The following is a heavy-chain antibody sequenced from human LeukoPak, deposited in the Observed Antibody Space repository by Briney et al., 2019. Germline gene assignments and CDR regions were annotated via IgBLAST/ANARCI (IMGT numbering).Heavy chain of an antibody. CDR2: ISPSSNSI. V-gene: IGHV3-23*01. D-gene: IGHD5-24*01. CDR3: VKGSRDGNSYDS. Sequence: GGSLRLSCAASGFTFSYYAMTWVRQTPGKGLEWVSAISPSSNSIYYVDSVKGRLTVSRDNSKNTLHLQLNSLRDEDTAVYYCVKGSRDGNSYDSWGQGTLVTVSS. J-gene: IGHJ5*01. CDR1: GFTFSYYA.